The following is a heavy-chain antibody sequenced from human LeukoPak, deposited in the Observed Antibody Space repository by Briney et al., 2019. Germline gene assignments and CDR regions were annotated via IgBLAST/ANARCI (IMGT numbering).Heavy chain of an antibody. CDR3: TRGRDSSGYQAFDY. V-gene: IGHV3-23*01. J-gene: IGHJ4*02. CDR2: ISGSGGST. CDR1: GFTFRSYA. D-gene: IGHD3-22*01. Sequence: GGSLRLSCAASGFTFRSYAMSWVRQAPGKGLEWVSAISGSGGSTYYADSVKGRFTISRDNSKNTLYLQMNSLRAEDTAFYYCTRGRDSSGYQAFDYWGQGTLVTVSS.